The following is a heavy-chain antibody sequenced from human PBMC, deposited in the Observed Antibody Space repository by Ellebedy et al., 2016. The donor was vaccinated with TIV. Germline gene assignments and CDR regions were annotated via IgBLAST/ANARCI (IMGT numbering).Heavy chain of an antibody. V-gene: IGHV3-7*01. CDR3: ARRGSYGDYAVQINSWFDP. Sequence: GESLKISCAAFGFSFRSYWMSWVRQAPGKGLEWVANIYQDGSDEYYVDSVKGRFTISRDNDNKALFLQMNSLRVEDTAVYYCARRGSYGDYAVQINSWFDPWGQGTLVTVSS. D-gene: IGHD4-17*01. CDR1: GFSFRSYW. J-gene: IGHJ5*02. CDR2: IYQDGSDE.